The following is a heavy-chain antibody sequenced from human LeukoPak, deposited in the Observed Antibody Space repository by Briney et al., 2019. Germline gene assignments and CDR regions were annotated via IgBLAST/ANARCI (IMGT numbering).Heavy chain of an antibody. CDR3: ARQESSGIVATIFGWFDP. CDR2: IYYSGST. D-gene: IGHD5-12*01. V-gene: IGHV4-39*01. J-gene: IGHJ5*02. Sequence: SETLSLTCTVSGGSISSSSYYWGWIRQPPGKGLEWIGSIYYSGSTYYNPSLKSRVTISVDTSKNQFSLKLSSVTAADTAVYYCARQESSGIVATIFGWFDPWGQGTLVTVSS. CDR1: GGSISSSSYY.